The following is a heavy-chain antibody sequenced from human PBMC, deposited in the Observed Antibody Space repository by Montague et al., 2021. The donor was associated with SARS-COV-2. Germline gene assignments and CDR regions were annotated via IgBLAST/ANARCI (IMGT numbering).Heavy chain of an antibody. CDR3: AKDWSAASAGASCYFEY. D-gene: IGHD6-13*01. V-gene: IGHV3-30*18. CDR1: GFTFRSYG. J-gene: IGHJ4*02. CDR2: ISHDGGSK. Sequence: SLRLSCAASGFTFRSYGMHWVRQPPGKGLEWVATISHDGGSKHSADSVKGRFTISRDNSKSTVYLQMNGLRGEDTAVYYCAKDWSAASAGASCYFEYWGQGTLVTVSS.